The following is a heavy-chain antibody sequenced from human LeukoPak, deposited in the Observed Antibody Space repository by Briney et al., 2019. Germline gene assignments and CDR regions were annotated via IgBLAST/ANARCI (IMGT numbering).Heavy chain of an antibody. D-gene: IGHD3-22*01. J-gene: IGHJ4*02. CDR3: ARAWIYYDGSGYYDY. Sequence: ASVKVSCKTSGFTFTSNAMHWVRQAPGQRLEWMGWINGGNGNTKYSQNFQGRVTFTRDTSASTAYMELNSLRSEDTSVYYCARAWIYYDGSGYYDYWGQGTLVTVSS. CDR2: INGGNGNT. CDR1: GFTFTSNA. V-gene: IGHV1-3*01.